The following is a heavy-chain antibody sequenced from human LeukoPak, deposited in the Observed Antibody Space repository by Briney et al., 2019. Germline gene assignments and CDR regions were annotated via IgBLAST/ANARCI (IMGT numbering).Heavy chain of an antibody. V-gene: IGHV5-51*01. D-gene: IGHD3-3*01. CDR3: ARLERITIFGVTYNWFDP. Sequence: GASLKISCKGSGYSFTSYWIGWVRQLPGKGLEWMGIIYPGDSDTRYSPSFQGQVTISADKSISTAYLQWSSLKASDTAMYYCARLERITIFGVTYNWFDPWGQGTLVTVSS. CDR1: GYSFTSYW. J-gene: IGHJ5*02. CDR2: IYPGDSDT.